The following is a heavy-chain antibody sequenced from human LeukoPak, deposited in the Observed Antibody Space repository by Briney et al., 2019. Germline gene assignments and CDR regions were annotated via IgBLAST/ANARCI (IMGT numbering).Heavy chain of an antibody. CDR2: ISANGGDI. CDR1: GCNFGVHY. J-gene: IGHJ4*02. V-gene: IGHV3-11*01. Sequence: PGGSLRLSCAASGCNFGVHYMSWLRQAPGKRPEWISYISANGGDIAYADSVKGRFTISRDNAKNSLHLQMNRLRVEDTAVYHCVRHSGRAGGQWGQGTLIAVSS. D-gene: IGHD3-10*01. CDR3: VRHSGRAGGQ.